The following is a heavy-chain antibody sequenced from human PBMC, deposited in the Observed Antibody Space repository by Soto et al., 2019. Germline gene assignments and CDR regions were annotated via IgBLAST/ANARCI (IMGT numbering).Heavy chain of an antibody. D-gene: IGHD2-21*02. CDR3: GRQRYPVVTSFED. CDR1: GGSITPYY. V-gene: IGHV4-59*01. CDR2: VSYSGNT. Sequence: SETLSLTCSVSGGSITPYYWSWIRQPPGEGLEWIGYVSYSGNTDYNPSLKSRVSISVDTSKNEFSLKLNSLTAADAAIYFCGRQRYPVVTSFEDWGQGTMVTVSS. J-gene: IGHJ3*01.